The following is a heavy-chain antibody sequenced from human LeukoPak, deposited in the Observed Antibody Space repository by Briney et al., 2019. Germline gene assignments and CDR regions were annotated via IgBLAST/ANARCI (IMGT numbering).Heavy chain of an antibody. CDR2: ISAYNGNT. D-gene: IGHD3-22*01. CDR1: GGTFTSYG. V-gene: IGHV1-18*01. Sequence: ASVKVSCKASGGTFTSYGISWVRQAPGQGLEWMGWISAYNGNTNYAQKLQGRVTMTTDTSTSTAYMELRSLRSDDTAVYYCARVLDWGYYDSSGNNWFDPWGQGTLVTVSS. CDR3: ARVLDWGYYDSSGNNWFDP. J-gene: IGHJ5*02.